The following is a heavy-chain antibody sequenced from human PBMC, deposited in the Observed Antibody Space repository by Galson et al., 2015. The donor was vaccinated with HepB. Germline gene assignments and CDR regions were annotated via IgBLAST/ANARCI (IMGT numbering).Heavy chain of an antibody. CDR1: GYTFTSYE. J-gene: IGHJ3*02. CDR2: MNPNSGNT. Sequence: SVKVSCKASGYTFTSYEINWVRQATGQGLEWMGWMNPNSGNTGYAQKFQGRVTMTRNTSISTAYMELSSLRSEDTAVYYCARSPNEYYYDSSGYIDAFDIWDQGTMVTVSS. D-gene: IGHD3-22*01. V-gene: IGHV1-8*01. CDR3: ARSPNEYYYDSSGYIDAFDI.